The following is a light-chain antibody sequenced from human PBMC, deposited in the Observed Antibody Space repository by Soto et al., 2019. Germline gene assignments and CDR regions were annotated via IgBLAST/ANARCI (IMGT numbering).Light chain of an antibody. CDR1: QDISNY. CDR3: QQTNSVPLT. J-gene: IGKJ4*01. V-gene: IGKV1-12*01. CDR2: TAS. Sequence: DIQMTQSPSSVSASVGDRVTITCRASQDISNYLAWYQQKPGKAPNLLIYTASSLQSGVPSKFSGSGSGTEFTLTISSLQPEDFATYYCQQTNSVPLTFGGGTKVEIK.